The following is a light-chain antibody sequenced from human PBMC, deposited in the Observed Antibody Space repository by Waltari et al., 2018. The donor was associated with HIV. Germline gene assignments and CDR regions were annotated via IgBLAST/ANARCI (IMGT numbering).Light chain of an antibody. V-gene: IGLV2-8*01. J-gene: IGLJ2*01. Sequence: QSALTQPPSASGSPGQSVPISCTGTSSDVGGYNYVSWYQQHPGRAPKLMIYELSKRPSGVPDRFSGSKSGNTASLTVSGLQAEDEADYYCSSYTGSDSVVFGGGTKLTVL. CDR1: SSDVGGYNY. CDR3: SSYTGSDSVV. CDR2: ELS.